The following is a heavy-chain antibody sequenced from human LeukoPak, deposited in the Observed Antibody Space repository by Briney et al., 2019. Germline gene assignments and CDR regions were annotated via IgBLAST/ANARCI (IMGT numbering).Heavy chain of an antibody. Sequence: GGSLRLSCAASGFTFSTAWMSWVRQAPGKGLEWLGRIRSKSFGEATDYAAPVRGRFSVSRDDSTNTVHLQMNSLKTEDTAVYYCTTQDFRGEVLDLWGQGTLVTVSS. CDR1: GFTFSTAW. CDR3: TTQDFRGEVLDL. J-gene: IGHJ5*02. D-gene: IGHD3-10*01. V-gene: IGHV3-15*01. CDR2: IRSKSFGEAT.